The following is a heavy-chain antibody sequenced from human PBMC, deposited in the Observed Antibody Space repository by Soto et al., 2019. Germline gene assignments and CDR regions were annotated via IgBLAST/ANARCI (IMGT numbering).Heavy chain of an antibody. D-gene: IGHD2-2*01. CDR1: GYTFTSYA. CDR2: INAGNGNT. CDR3: ARGTSWPNAASYYGMDV. J-gene: IGHJ6*02. Sequence: QVQLVQSGAEEKKPGGSVKVSCKASGYTFTSYAMHWVRQAPGQRLEWMGWINAGNGNTKYSQKFQGRVTITRDTSASTAYMELSSLRSEDTAVYYCARGTSWPNAASYYGMDVWGQGTTVTVSS. V-gene: IGHV1-3*05.